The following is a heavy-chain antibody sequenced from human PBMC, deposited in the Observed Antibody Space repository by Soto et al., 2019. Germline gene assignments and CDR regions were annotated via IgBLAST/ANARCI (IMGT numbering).Heavy chain of an antibody. D-gene: IGHD3-10*01. V-gene: IGHV4-59*08. CDR3: ATDYSGSGTLRY. CDR2: IFYTGKI. Sequence: SETLSLTCTVSGGSITTNYWSWIRQPPGKGLEWIGYIFYTGKINYNPSLQSRATISIDAPKNQFSLRLTSVTAADTAVYYCATDYSGSGTLRYWGHGTLVTVSS. CDR1: GGSITTNY. J-gene: IGHJ4*01.